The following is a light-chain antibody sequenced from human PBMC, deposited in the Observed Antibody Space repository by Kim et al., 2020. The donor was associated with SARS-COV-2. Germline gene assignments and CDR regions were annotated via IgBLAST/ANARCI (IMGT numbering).Light chain of an antibody. J-gene: IGKJ2*01. V-gene: IGKV3D-20*01. CDR2: DAS. CDR3: QHYGSSPT. CDR1: QRVTSSY. Sequence: SVSPGERASLSCGASQRVTSSYLAWFQHKPGLAPRLLIYDASTRTTGTSDRFSGSGSGTDFSLIISRLESEDLAVYYCQHYGSSPTFGQGTKLEI.